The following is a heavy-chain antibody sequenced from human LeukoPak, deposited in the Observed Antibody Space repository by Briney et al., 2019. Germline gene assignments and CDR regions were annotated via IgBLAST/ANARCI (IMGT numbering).Heavy chain of an antibody. J-gene: IGHJ4*02. Sequence: HEGALKIYRQGSGYLFTSYWIGWVRQMPGKGLEWVGIIYPGYSDTRYSPSFQGQVTISADKSISTAYLQESSLKASDTAMYYCARLYNIGSGFYYDSSGYLDYWGQGTLVTVSS. CDR1: GYLFTSYW. V-gene: IGHV5-51*01. D-gene: IGHD3-22*01. CDR2: IYPGYSDT. CDR3: ARLYNIGSGFYYDSSGYLDY.